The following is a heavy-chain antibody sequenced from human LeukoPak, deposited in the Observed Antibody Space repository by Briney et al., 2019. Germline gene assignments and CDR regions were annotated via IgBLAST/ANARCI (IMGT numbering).Heavy chain of an antibody. CDR3: ARDGLGGSRYGDY. D-gene: IGHD2-15*01. Sequence: GGSLRLSCAASGVTLSTYAMSWARQAPGKGLEWVSGISSSGSGDNTYYADSVKGRFTISRDNSKNTLYLQMNSLRAEDTAVYYCARDGLGGSRYGDYWGQGTLVTVSS. CDR1: GVTLSTYA. J-gene: IGHJ4*02. V-gene: IGHV3-23*01. CDR2: ISSSGSGDNT.